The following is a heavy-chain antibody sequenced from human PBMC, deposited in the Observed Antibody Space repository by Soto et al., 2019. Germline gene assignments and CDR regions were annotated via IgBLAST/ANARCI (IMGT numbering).Heavy chain of an antibody. CDR1: GGSITSNW. CDR2: IFHTGSA. J-gene: IGHJ4*02. V-gene: IGHV4-4*02. CDR3: ARHIAVSGTRGFDH. Sequence: QVQLQESGPGLMKPSGTLSLTCAVSGGSITSNWWSLVRQPPGKGLEWIAEIFHTGSANYNPSLMGRLTISMDKSRSHLSLTLNSVTAADTAVYYCARHIAVSGTRGFDHWGQGTLVTVSS. D-gene: IGHD2-21*01.